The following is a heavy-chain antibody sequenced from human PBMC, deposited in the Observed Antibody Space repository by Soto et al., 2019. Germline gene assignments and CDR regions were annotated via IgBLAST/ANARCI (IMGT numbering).Heavy chain of an antibody. Sequence: EVQLVESGGGLVKPGGSLRLSCAASGFTFSSYSMYWVGQAPGKRLEWVSSISSSSSYIYYADSVKGRFTISRDNAKNSLYLQMNSLRADDTAAYYCARVGSSGWYGAFDIWGQGTMVTVSS. CDR2: ISSSSSYI. V-gene: IGHV3-21*01. D-gene: IGHD6-19*01. CDR1: GFTFSSYS. CDR3: ARVGSSGWYGAFDI. J-gene: IGHJ3*02.